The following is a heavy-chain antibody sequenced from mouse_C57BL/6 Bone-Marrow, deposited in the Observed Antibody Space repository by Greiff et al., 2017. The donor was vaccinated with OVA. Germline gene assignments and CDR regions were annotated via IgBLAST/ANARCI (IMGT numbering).Heavy chain of an antibody. CDR1: GYTFTDYY. CDR3: ARIWWYAMDY. D-gene: IGHD1-1*02. J-gene: IGHJ4*01. CDR2: IYPGSGNT. Sequence: QVQLQQSGAELVRPGASVKLSCKASGYTFTDYYINWVKQRPGQGLEWIARIYPGSGNTYYNEKFKGKATLTAEKSSSTAYMQLSSLTSEDSAVYFCARIWWYAMDYWGQGTSVTVSS. V-gene: IGHV1-76*01.